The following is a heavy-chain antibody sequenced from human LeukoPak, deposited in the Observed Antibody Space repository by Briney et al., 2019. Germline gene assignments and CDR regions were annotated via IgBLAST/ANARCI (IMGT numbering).Heavy chain of an antibody. CDR3: AREGVTKYYFDY. Sequence: SETLSLTCTVSGGSISSYYWSWIRQPPGKGLEWIGYIYYSGSTDYNPSLKSRVTISVDTSKNQFSLKLSSVTAAGTAVYYCAREGVTKYYFDYWGQGTLVTVS. J-gene: IGHJ4*02. CDR1: GGSISSYY. D-gene: IGHD4-11*01. CDR2: IYYSGST. V-gene: IGHV4-59*01.